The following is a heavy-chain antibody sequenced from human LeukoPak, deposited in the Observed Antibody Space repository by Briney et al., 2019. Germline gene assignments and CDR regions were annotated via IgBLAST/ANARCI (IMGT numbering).Heavy chain of an antibody. Sequence: SETLSLTCGVSGGSFNSDDYYWNWIRQPPGRGLEWTGYIYYGGNTYYNPSLRSRVTISMDTSKNQFSLKVNSVTAADTAVYFCASGPRNYYYSGSYHYWGQGTLVTVSS. CDR1: GGSFNSDDYY. D-gene: IGHD3-10*01. V-gene: IGHV4-61*08. CDR2: IYYGGNT. CDR3: ASGPRNYYYSGSYHY. J-gene: IGHJ4*02.